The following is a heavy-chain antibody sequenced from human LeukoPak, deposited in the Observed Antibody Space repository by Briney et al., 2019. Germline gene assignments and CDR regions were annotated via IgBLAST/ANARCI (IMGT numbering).Heavy chain of an antibody. V-gene: IGHV4-4*07. D-gene: IGHD3-10*01. Sequence: PSETLSLTCTVSGGSISSYYWSWVRQPAGKGLEWIGRIYTSGRTNYNPSLKSRVTMSVDTSKNQFPLKLRSVTAADTAVYYCAREGDGSGSYYTQTYYYYYYGMDVWGQGTTVSVPS. CDR2: IYTSGRT. J-gene: IGHJ6*02. CDR3: AREGDGSGSYYTQTYYYYYYGMDV. CDR1: GGSISSYY.